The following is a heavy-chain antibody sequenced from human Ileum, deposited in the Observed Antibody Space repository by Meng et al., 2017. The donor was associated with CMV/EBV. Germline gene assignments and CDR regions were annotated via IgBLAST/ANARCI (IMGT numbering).Heavy chain of an antibody. CDR3: TRRRNWFAS. V-gene: IGHV1-8*02. CDR1: GYPFTSYD. J-gene: IGHJ5*01. CDR2: VNPNSGKT. Sequence: ASVKVSCKASGYPFTSYDIYWVRQATGQGPEWMGWVNPNSGKTGYAQKFQGRLTMTRNSSIGTAYMELSSLRSDDTAVYYCTRRRNWFASWGQGTLVTVSS.